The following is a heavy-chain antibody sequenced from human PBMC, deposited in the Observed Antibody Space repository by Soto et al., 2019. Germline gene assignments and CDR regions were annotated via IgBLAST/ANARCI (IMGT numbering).Heavy chain of an antibody. Sequence: GGSLRLSCAASGFTFSSYSMNWVRQAPGKGLEWVSYISSSSSTIYYADSVKGRFTISRDNAKNSLYLQMNSLRDEDTAVYYCARDRRKTYYDILTGSIDAFDIWGQGTMVTVSS. V-gene: IGHV3-48*02. CDR2: ISSSSSTI. CDR1: GFTFSSYS. D-gene: IGHD3-9*01. J-gene: IGHJ3*02. CDR3: ARDRRKTYYDILTGSIDAFDI.